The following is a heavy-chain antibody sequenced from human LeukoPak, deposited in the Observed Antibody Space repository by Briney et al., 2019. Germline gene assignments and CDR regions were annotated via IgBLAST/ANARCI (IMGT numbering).Heavy chain of an antibody. CDR1: GFTLGDYH. Sequence: PGGSLRLSCATSGFTLGDYHMDWVRQAPGKGLEWIGRVRNKARNYNTEYVASVEGRFTISRDASKNSLYLQMDSLKIEDTGVYFCATDGQHGDQSAFDIWGQGTTVTVSS. CDR2: VRNKARNYNT. CDR3: ATDGQHGDQSAFDI. V-gene: IGHV3-72*01. D-gene: IGHD4-17*01. J-gene: IGHJ3*02.